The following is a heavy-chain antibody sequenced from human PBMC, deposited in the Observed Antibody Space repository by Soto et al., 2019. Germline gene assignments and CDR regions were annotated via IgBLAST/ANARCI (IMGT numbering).Heavy chain of an antibody. Sequence: QVQLVQSGAEVKKPGASVKVSCKASGYTFTSYVISWVRQAPGQGLEWMGWISAYNGNTNYAQKLQGRVTMTTGTSTSTAYMELRSLRSDDTAVYYCARDPSGYCSGGSCYSGLPYYYYYGMDVWGQGTTVTVSS. V-gene: IGHV1-18*01. J-gene: IGHJ6*02. CDR1: GYTFTSYV. CDR3: ARDPSGYCSGGSCYSGLPYYYYYGMDV. D-gene: IGHD2-15*01. CDR2: ISAYNGNT.